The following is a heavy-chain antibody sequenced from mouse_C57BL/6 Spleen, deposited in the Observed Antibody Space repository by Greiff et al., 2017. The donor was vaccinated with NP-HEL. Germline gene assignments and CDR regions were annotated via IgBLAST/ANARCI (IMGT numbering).Heavy chain of an antibody. CDR1: GYTFTDYE. CDR2: IDPETGGT. D-gene: IGHD4-1*01. J-gene: IGHJ2*01. CDR3: TRSNWY. Sequence: QVQLKESGAELVRPGASVTLSCKASGYTFTDYEMHWVKQTPVHGLEWIGAIDPETGGTAYNQKFKGKAILTADKSSSTAYMELRSLTSEDSAVYYCTRSNWYWGQGTTLTVSS. V-gene: IGHV1-15*01.